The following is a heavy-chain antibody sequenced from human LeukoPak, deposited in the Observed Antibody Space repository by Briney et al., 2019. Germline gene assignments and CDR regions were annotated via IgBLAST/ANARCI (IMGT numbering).Heavy chain of an antibody. CDR2: ISRSGGDT. Sequence: QPGRSLRLSCAASGFTFSSYAMTWVRQAPGKGLEWVSAISRSGGDTEYADSVKGRFTISRDNSKNTLYMQMNSLRAEDAAVYYCAKCGTTCYANAFYIWGQGTMVTVSS. D-gene: IGHD2-2*01. CDR1: GFTFSSYA. V-gene: IGHV3-23*01. J-gene: IGHJ3*02. CDR3: AKCGTTCYANAFYI.